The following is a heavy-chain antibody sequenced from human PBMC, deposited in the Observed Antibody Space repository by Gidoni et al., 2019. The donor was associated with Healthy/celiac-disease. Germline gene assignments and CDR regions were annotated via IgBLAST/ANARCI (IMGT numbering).Heavy chain of an antibody. CDR2: IIPTLGIA. D-gene: IGHD5-12*01. Sequence: QVQLVQSGAEVKKPGSSVKVSCKASGGPFSSSAISWVRQAPGQGLEWMGRIIPTLGIANYAQKFQGRVTITEDKSTSTAYMERSSLRSEDTAVYYCARDVATTDVNYYYGMDVWGQGTTVTVSS. V-gene: IGHV1-69*04. CDR1: GGPFSSSA. CDR3: ARDVATTDVNYYYGMDV. J-gene: IGHJ6*02.